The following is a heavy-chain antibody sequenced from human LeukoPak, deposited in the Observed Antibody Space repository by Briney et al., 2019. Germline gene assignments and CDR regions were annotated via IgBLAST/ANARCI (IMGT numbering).Heavy chain of an antibody. CDR1: GFSFSSYA. Sequence: GGSLRLSCAASGFSFSSYAMSWVRQAPGKGLEWVSAISGSGGSTYYADSVKGRFTISRDNSKNTLYLQMNSLRAEDTAVYYCAKGLAIVGAFDFDYWGQGTLVTVSS. CDR3: AKGLAIVGAFDFDY. V-gene: IGHV3-23*01. J-gene: IGHJ4*02. CDR2: ISGSGGST. D-gene: IGHD1-26*01.